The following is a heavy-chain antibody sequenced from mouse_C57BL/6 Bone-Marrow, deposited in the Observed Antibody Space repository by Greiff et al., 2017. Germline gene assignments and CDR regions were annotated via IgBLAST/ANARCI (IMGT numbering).Heavy chain of an antibody. CDR1: GYAFSSSW. CDR3: ARDGSSSWFAY. J-gene: IGHJ3*01. D-gene: IGHD1-1*01. Sequence: QVQLQPSGPELVKPGASVTISCKASGYAFSSSWMNWVKQRPGKGLAWIGRLYPGAGDTNSNGKFKGKATLTADKSSSTAYLQRSSLTCEDSAVYGWARDGSSSWFAYWGQGTLVTVSA. CDR2: LYPGAGDT. V-gene: IGHV1-82*01.